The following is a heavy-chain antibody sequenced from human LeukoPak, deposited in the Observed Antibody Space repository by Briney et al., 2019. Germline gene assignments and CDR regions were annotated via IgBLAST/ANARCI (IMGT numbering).Heavy chain of an antibody. CDR3: GRLVPADSWFDP. CDR1: GGSISSYY. V-gene: IGHV4-59*08. Sequence: SETLSLTCTVSGGSISSYYWSWIRQPPGKGLEWIGYIYYSGSTNYNPSLKSRVTISVDTSKNQFSLKLSSVTAADTAVYYCGRLVPADSWFDPWGQGTLVTVSS. D-gene: IGHD3-10*02. CDR2: IYYSGST. J-gene: IGHJ5*02.